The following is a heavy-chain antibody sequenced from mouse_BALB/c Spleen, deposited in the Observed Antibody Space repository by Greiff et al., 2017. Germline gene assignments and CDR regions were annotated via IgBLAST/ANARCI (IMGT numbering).Heavy chain of an antibody. CDR1: GYSITSDYA. V-gene: IGHV3-2*02. CDR3: AREGVLRDYYAMDY. CDR2: ISYSGST. D-gene: IGHD1-1*01. Sequence: EVQRVESGPGLVKPSQSLSLTCTVTGYSITSDYAWNWIRQFPGNKLEWMGYISYSGSTSYNPSLKSRISITRDTSKNQFFLQLNSVTTEDTATYYCAREGVLRDYYAMDYWGQGTSVTVSS. J-gene: IGHJ4*01.